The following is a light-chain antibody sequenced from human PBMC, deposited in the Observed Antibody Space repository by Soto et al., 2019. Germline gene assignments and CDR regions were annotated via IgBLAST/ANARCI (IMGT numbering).Light chain of an antibody. CDR1: SRDVGSYNR. J-gene: IGLJ2*01. Sequence: QSALTQPASVSGSPGQSITISCTGTSRDVGSYNRVSWYQQHPGKAPKLIIYEAVERPSGISNRFSGFKSGNTASLTISGLQADDEAYYYCCSYTGSSSPLVLGGGTQLTVL. CDR3: CSYTGSSSPLV. V-gene: IGLV2-23*01. CDR2: EAV.